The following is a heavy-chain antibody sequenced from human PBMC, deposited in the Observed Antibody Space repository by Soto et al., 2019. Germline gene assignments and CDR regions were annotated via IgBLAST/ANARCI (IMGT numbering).Heavy chain of an antibody. Sequence: QVHLVQSGPEVREPGSSVKVSCKASGGSFSSDAITWVRQAPGQGLEWIGEIIPMVDTTNYAPEFQGRGTITADTATTTVYMEVNRLTPDDTAVYYCAREVVTETTLGYFDFWGQGALVTVSS. D-gene: IGHD2-21*02. V-gene: IGHV1-69*06. CDR1: GGSFSSDA. J-gene: IGHJ4*02. CDR2: IIPMVDTT. CDR3: AREVVTETTLGYFDF.